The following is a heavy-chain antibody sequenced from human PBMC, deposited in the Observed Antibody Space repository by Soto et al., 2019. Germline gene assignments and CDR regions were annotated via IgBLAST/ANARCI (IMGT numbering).Heavy chain of an antibody. CDR2: IYSGGST. CDR1: GFTVSSNY. CDR3: ARDTSGLHLGELSEDAFDI. Sequence: GGSLRLSCAASGFTVSSNYMSCVRQAPGKGLEWVSVIYSGGSTYYADSVKGRFTISRDNSKNTLYLQMNSLRAEDTAVYYCARDTSGLHLGELSEDAFDIWGQGTMVTVSS. D-gene: IGHD3-16*02. J-gene: IGHJ3*02. V-gene: IGHV3-66*01.